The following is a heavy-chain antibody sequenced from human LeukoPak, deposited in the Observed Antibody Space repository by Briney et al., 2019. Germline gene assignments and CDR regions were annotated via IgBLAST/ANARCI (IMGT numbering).Heavy chain of an antibody. D-gene: IGHD3-22*01. CDR2: INHSGST. Sequence: PGGSLRLSCVASGFTFSSYAVHWVRQPPGKGLEWIGEINHSGSTNYNPSLKSRVTISVDTSKNQFSLKLSSVTAADTAVYYCARRYYDSSGGGYYFDYWGQGTLVTVSS. V-gene: IGHV4-34*01. J-gene: IGHJ4*02. CDR3: ARRYYDSSGGGYYFDY. CDR1: GFTFSSYA.